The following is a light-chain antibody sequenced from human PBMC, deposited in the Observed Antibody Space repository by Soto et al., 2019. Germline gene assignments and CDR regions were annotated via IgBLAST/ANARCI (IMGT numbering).Light chain of an antibody. Sequence: DIQMTQSPSTLSASVGYIVTITCRASQSISSWLAWYQQKPGKAPKLLIYKASSLESGVPSRFSGSGSGTEFTLTISSLQPDDFATYYCQQYNSYPKTFGQGTKVEIK. CDR1: QSISSW. CDR2: KAS. J-gene: IGKJ1*01. CDR3: QQYNSYPKT. V-gene: IGKV1-5*03.